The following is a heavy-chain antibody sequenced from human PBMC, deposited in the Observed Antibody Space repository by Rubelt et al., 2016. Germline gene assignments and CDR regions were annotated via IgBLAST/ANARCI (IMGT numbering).Heavy chain of an antibody. Sequence: QVQLQESGPGLVKPSETLSLTCTVSGYSISSGYFWGWIRQPPGKGLEWVSYISSSGSTIYYADSVKGRFTISRDNAKNSLYLQMNSLRVEDTAVYYCAREKNYGAGSYWVDNWGQGTLVTVSS. J-gene: IGHJ4*02. CDR1: GYSISSGYF. V-gene: IGHV3-11*01. CDR3: AREKNYGAGSYWVDN. D-gene: IGHD3-10*01. CDR2: ISSSGSTI.